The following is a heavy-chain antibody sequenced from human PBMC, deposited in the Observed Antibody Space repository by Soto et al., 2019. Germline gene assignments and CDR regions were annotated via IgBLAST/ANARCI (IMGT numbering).Heavy chain of an antibody. D-gene: IGHD3-10*01. CDR3: APWFGAFDY. Sequence: QVQLVESGGGVVQPGRSLRLSCAVSRFTFSSYGMHWVRQAPGKGLEWVAVISYDGSNKYYADSVKGRFTISRDNSKNTLYLQMNSLRAEVTAVYYCAPWFGAFDYWGQGTLVTVSS. CDR2: ISYDGSNK. V-gene: IGHV3-30*03. J-gene: IGHJ4*02. CDR1: RFTFSSYG.